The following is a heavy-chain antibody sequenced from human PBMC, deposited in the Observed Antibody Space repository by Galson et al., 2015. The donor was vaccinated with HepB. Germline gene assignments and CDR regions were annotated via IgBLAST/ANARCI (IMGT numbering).Heavy chain of an antibody. J-gene: IGHJ6*03. D-gene: IGHD3-22*01. V-gene: IGHV3-7*03. CDR2: IKQDGSEK. CDR1: GFTFRTYW. Sequence: SLRLSCAASGFTFRTYWMSWVRQAPGKGLEWVANIKQDGSEKYYVDSVKGRFTISRDNAENSLSLQMNSLRAEDTAVYYCARERQHSAYNSLYDYYYMDVWGKGTTVTVSS. CDR3: ARERQHSAYNSLYDYYYMDV.